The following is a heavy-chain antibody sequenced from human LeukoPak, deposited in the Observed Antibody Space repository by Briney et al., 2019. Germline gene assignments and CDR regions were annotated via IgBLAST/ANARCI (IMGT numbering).Heavy chain of an antibody. Sequence: HGESLKISCKGSGYSFTSYWIGWVRQMPGKGLEWMGIIYPGDSDTRYSPSFQGQVTISADKSISTAYLQWSSLKASDTAMYYCARTLNSIPARPYAPYVPSPDYYYMDVWGKGTTVTVSS. CDR1: GYSFTSYW. J-gene: IGHJ6*03. CDR2: IYPGDSDT. CDR3: ARTLNSIPARPYAPYVPSPDYYYMDV. D-gene: IGHD6-6*01. V-gene: IGHV5-51*01.